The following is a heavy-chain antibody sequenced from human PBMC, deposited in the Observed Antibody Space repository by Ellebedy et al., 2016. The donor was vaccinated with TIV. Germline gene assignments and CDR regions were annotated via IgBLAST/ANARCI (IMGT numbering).Heavy chain of an antibody. CDR2: ISGSGGNT. D-gene: IGHD1-1*01. CDR3: TKDRSWNDVDYFDY. J-gene: IGHJ4*02. CDR1: GFTFSNYA. V-gene: IGHV3-23*01. Sequence: GESLKISCAASGFTFSNYAMSWVRQAPGKGLQWVSAISGSGGNTYYADSVKGRFTISRDNSKNTVFLQMNRLRVEDTAIYYCTKDRSWNDVDYFDYWGQGTLVTVSS.